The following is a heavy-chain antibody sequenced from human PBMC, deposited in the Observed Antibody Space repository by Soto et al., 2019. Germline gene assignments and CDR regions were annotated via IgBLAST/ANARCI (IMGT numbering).Heavy chain of an antibody. CDR2: IYSGGST. V-gene: IGHV3-66*01. Sequence: PGGSLRLSCAASGFTVSSNYMSWVRQAPGKGLEWVSVIYSGGSTYYADSVKGRFTISRDNSKNTLYLQMNSLRAEDTAVYYCARDFVVPVAMSLDGYYYSGIYVRAQRTTVTVSS. D-gene: IGHD2-2*01. CDR3: ARDFVVPVAMSLDGYYYSGIYV. CDR1: GFTVSSNY. J-gene: IGHJ6*02.